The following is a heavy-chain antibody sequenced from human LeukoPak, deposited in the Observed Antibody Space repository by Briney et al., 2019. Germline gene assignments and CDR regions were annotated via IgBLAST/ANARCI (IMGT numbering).Heavy chain of an antibody. CDR3: ARDRAAAA. J-gene: IGHJ4*02. Sequence: GGSLRLSCAASGFTFSNYAMSWVRQAPGKGLEWVAGISGTGGSTHYADPVKGRFTISRDNSKNTLYLQMNSLRAEDTAVYYCARDRAAAAWGQGTLVTVSS. D-gene: IGHD6-13*01. CDR2: ISGTGGST. V-gene: IGHV3-23*01. CDR1: GFTFSNYA.